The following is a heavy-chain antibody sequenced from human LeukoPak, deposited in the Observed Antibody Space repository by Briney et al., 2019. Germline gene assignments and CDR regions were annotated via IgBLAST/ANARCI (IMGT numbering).Heavy chain of an antibody. CDR3: ARDPKNWDYDSSGYYFPFDY. J-gene: IGHJ4*02. V-gene: IGHV1-18*01. CDR2: ISAYNGNT. D-gene: IGHD3-22*01. Sequence: ASVKVSCKASGYTFTSYGISWVRQAPGQGLEWMGWISAYNGNTNYAQKLQGRVTMTTDTSTSTAYMELRSLRSDDTAVYYCARDPKNWDYDSSGYYFPFDYWGQGTLVTVSS. CDR1: GYTFTSYG.